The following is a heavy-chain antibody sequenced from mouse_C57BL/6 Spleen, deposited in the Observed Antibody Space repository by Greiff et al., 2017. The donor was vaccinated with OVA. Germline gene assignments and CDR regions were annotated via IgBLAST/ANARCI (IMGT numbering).Heavy chain of an antibody. D-gene: IGHD4-1*01. CDR1: GYTFTSYG. Sequence: VKLMESGAELARPGASVKLSCKASGYTFTSYGISWVKQRTGQGLEWIGEIYPRSGNTYYNEKFKGKATLTADKSSSTAYMELRSLTSEDSAVYFCARDWEGYFDVWGTGTTVTVSS. J-gene: IGHJ1*03. V-gene: IGHV1-81*01. CDR2: IYPRSGNT. CDR3: ARDWEGYFDV.